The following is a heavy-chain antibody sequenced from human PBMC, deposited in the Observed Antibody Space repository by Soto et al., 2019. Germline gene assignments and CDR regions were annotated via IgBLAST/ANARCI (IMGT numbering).Heavy chain of an antibody. CDR1: GGTFSSYA. J-gene: IGHJ5*02. Sequence: QVQLVQSGAEVKKPGSSVKVSCKASGGTFSSYAISWVRQAPGQGLEWMGGIIPVFGTANYAQKFQGRVTITADESTSTADMELSSLRSEDTAVYYCAREEDTAMVTQNWFDPWGQGTLVTVSS. CDR3: AREEDTAMVTQNWFDP. D-gene: IGHD5-18*01. V-gene: IGHV1-69*12. CDR2: IIPVFGTA.